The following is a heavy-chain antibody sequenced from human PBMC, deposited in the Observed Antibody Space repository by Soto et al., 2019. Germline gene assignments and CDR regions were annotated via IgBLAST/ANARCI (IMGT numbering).Heavy chain of an antibody. J-gene: IGHJ4*02. V-gene: IGHV3-21*01. CDR2: ISSSSSSI. CDR1: GFAFSTYS. CDR3: ARDSLTGYDY. Sequence: EVQLVDSGGGLVKPGGSLGLSCAGSGFAFSTYSMNWVRQAPGKGLEWVSSISSSSSSIYYADSVKGRFTISRDNAKNSLYLQMNSLRAEDTAVYYCARDSLTGYDYWGQGTLVTVSS. D-gene: IGHD7-27*01.